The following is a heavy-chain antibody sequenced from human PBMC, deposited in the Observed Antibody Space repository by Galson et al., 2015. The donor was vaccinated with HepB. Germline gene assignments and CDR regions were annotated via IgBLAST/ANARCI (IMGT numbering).Heavy chain of an antibody. CDR2: IWYDGSNK. CDR1: GFTFSSYG. Sequence: SLRLSCAASGFTFSSYGMHWVRQAPGKGLEWVAVIWYDGSNKYYADSVKGRFTISRDNSTNTLYLQMNSLRAEDTAVYYCARSFLEWYNWFDPWGQGTLVTVSS. CDR3: ARSFLEWYNWFDP. V-gene: IGHV3-33*03. J-gene: IGHJ5*02. D-gene: IGHD3-3*02.